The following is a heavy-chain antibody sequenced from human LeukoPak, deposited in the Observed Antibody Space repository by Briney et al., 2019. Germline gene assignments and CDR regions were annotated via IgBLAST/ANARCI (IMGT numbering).Heavy chain of an antibody. J-gene: IGHJ6*03. CDR3: ARVMAEEPLLWFGEYYYYMDV. Sequence: PGGSLRLSCAASGFTFSSYEMNWVRQAPGKGLEWVSYISSSGSTIYYADSVKGRFTISRDNAKNSLYLQMNSLRAEDTALYYCARVMAEEPLLWFGEYYYYMDVWGKGTTVTVSS. D-gene: IGHD3-10*01. CDR1: GFTFSSYE. CDR2: ISSSGSTI. V-gene: IGHV3-48*03.